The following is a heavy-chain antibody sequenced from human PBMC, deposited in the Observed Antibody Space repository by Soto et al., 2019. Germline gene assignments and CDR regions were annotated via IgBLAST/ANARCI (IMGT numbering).Heavy chain of an antibody. D-gene: IGHD6-13*01. V-gene: IGHV3-23*01. CDR2: ISGSGGST. CDR1: GFTFSSYA. J-gene: IGHJ4*02. Sequence: PGGSLRLSCAASGFTFSSYAMSWVRQAPGKGLEWVSTISGSGGSTYYADSVKGRFTISRDNSKNTLFLQMNSLRAEDTALYYCAKIQKVSQQLIRSRAPYDYWGQGTLVTVS. CDR3: AKIQKVSQQLIRSRAPYDY.